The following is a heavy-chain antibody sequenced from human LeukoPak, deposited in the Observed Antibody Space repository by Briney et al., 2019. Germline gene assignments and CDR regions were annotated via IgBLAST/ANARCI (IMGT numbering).Heavy chain of an antibody. J-gene: IGHJ4*02. D-gene: IGHD3-3*01. V-gene: IGHV1-2*02. CDR1: GYTFTGYY. CDR2: INPNSGGT. Sequence: GASVKVSCKASGYTFTGYYLHWVRQAPGQGLEWMGWINPNSGGTNFAQKFQGRVTMTRDTSISTAYMEVSRLRSDDTAMYYCARTGAYYSGMYYFDNWGQGTLVAVSS. CDR3: ARTGAYYSGMYYFDN.